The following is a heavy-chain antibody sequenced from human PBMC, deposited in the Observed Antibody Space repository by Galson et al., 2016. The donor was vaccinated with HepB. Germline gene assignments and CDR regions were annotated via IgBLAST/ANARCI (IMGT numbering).Heavy chain of an antibody. J-gene: IGHJ5*01. CDR3: ARRRSNNAWHWFDS. Sequence: SETLSLTCTVSGGSVSSSTYAWDWIRQSPGEGLEWLGTIYESGNTYSTPSLKSRVTISVDRYKNQFSLRLTSVTAADTSVYYCARRRSNNAWHWFDSWGQGTLLTVSS. CDR2: IYESGNT. D-gene: IGHD4-11*01. CDR1: GGSVSSSTYA. V-gene: IGHV4-39*01.